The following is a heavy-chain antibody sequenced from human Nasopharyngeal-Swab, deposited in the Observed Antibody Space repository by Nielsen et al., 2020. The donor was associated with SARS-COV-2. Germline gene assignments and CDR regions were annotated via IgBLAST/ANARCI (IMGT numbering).Heavy chain of an antibody. V-gene: IGHV1-3*01. D-gene: IGHD3-16*02. CDR2: INAANGDT. CDR3: ARDPRGLSSPSGMDV. J-gene: IGHJ6*02. CDR1: GYTFTSHA. Sequence: ASVKVSCKASGYTFTSHAMHWVRQAPGQRLEWLGWINAANGDTKYSQKIQGRVTITRDTSASTAYMELSGLRSEDTAVYYCARDPRGLSSPSGMDVWGQGTTVTVSS.